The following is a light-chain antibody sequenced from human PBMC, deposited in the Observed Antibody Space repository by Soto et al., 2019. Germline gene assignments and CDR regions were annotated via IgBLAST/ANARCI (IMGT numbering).Light chain of an antibody. J-gene: IGKJ5*01. CDR1: QSMNNY. CDR2: AAS. Sequence: DIQETQSPSSLSASVGDRVTITCRASQSMNNYLNWYQQKPGKAPKLLLYAASSLQSGVPSRFSGSGSGTEFTLTITSLQPEAFATYYCQQSYSTPPITFGQGTRLAI. V-gene: IGKV1-39*01. CDR3: QQSYSTPPIT.